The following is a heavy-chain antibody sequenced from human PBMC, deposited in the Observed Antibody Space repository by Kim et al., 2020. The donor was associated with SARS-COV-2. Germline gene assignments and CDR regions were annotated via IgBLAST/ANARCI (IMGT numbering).Heavy chain of an antibody. J-gene: IGHJ6*03. CDR1: GFAFDDYA. CDR2: ITGDGGNT. V-gene: IGHV3-43*02. D-gene: IGHD2-21*01. CDR3: AKGAYLHYYYMDV. Sequence: GGSLRLSCAASGFAFDDYAMHWVRQAPGKGLEWVSLITGDGGNTYYADSVKGRFIISRDNSKNILSLQMYSLRTEDTAFYYCAKGAYLHYYYMDVWGRGT.